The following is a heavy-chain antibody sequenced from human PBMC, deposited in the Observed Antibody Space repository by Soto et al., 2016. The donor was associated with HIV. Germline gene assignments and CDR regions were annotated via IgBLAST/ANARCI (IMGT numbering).Heavy chain of an antibody. CDR1: GFTFSRYD. CDR3: ARAGAAYCRGDCYSNWLDP. CDR2: IWFDGSDK. Sequence: VQLVESGGGVVQPGRSLRLSCAASGFTFSRYDMHWVRQAPGKGLEWVAAIWFDGSDKYYEDSVKGRFTISRDTSKNTLYLQMNSLRAEDTAMYFCARAGAAYCRGDCYSNWLDPWGQGTLVTVSS. J-gene: IGHJ5*02. V-gene: IGHV3-33*01. D-gene: IGHD2-21*02.